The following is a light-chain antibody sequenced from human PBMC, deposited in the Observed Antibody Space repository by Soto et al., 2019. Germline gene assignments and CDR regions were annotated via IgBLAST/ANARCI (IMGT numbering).Light chain of an antibody. J-gene: IGKJ5*01. CDR3: QQYNKWPLIT. CDR1: QNVYNN. Sequence: EMAMPRSPATLSVSPGERAILYCRASQNVYNNLAWYPQKPGQAPRLLICDASTRATGIPARFSGSGSETEFTLTISGLQSEDFAIYYCQQYNKWPLITFGQGTRLEI. V-gene: IGKV3-15*01. CDR2: DAS.